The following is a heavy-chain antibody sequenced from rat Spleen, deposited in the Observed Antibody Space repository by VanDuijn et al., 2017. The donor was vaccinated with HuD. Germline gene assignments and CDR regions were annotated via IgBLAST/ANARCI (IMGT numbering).Heavy chain of an antibody. D-gene: IGHD1-12*03. Sequence: EVQLVESGGGQVQPGRSLKLSCVASGFTFNNYWMTWIRQAPGKGLEWVASITNAAGKVYYPDSVKGRFTISRDTAQNILYLQMDSLRSEDTATYYCARHAYYDGYYHWYLDFWGPGTMVTVSS. V-gene: IGHV5-31*01. J-gene: IGHJ1*01. CDR2: ITNAAGKV. CDR3: ARHAYYDGYYHWYLDF. CDR1: GFTFNNYW.